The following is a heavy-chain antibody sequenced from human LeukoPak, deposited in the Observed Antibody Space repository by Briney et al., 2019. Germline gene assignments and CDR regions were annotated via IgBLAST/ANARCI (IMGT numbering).Heavy chain of an antibody. J-gene: IGHJ5*02. CDR3: ARDSEVRGGNWFDP. D-gene: IGHD3-10*01. CDR2: IYYSGST. CDR1: GGSISSYY. Sequence: SETLSLTCTVSGGSISSYYWSWIRQPPGKGLEWIGYIYYSGSTNYNPSLKSRVTISVDTSKNQFSLKLSSVTAADTAVYYCARDSEVRGGNWFDPWGQGTLVTVSS. V-gene: IGHV4-59*01.